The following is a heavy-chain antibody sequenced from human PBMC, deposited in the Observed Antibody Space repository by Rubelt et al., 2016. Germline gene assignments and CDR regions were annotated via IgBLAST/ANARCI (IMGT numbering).Heavy chain of an antibody. Sequence: CGEGLLKPSETLSLTCVVSGGSFSGYSWSWVRQPPEKGLEWIGDVNHAAVTVYSPSLKSRVTISLDTSKNHLSLRLDSVTAADTAVYYCARGRTGGSRAASYWGQGTPVTVSS. CDR2: VNHAAVT. J-gene: IGHJ4*02. D-gene: IGHD3-10*01. CDR1: GGSFSGYS. CDR3: ARGRTGGSRAASY. V-gene: IGHV4-34*01.